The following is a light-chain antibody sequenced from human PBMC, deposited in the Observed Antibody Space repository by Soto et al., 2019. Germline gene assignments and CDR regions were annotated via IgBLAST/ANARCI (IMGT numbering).Light chain of an antibody. Sequence: DIVMTQSPVSLAVSLGERATMNCKCSRSVLYKSNNKNHLAWYQQKPGQTPKLLIYDASTRATGVPARFSGGGSGTEFTLTINSLQSEDFAVYYCQRYNRWPLSCGGGTKVDIK. J-gene: IGKJ4*01. CDR3: QRYNRWPLS. V-gene: IGKV4-1*01. CDR1: RSVLYKSNNKNH. CDR2: DAS.